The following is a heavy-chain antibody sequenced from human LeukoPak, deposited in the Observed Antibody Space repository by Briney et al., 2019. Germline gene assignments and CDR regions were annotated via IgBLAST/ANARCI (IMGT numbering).Heavy chain of an antibody. CDR3: ARDTWGGYYYGMDV. V-gene: IGHV4-59*01. Sequence: SETLSLTCTVSGGSISSYYWSRIRQPPGKGLEWIGYIYYSGSTNYNPSLKSRVTISVDTSKNQFSLKLSSVTAADTAVYYCARDTWGGYYYGMDVWGQGTTVTVSS. CDR2: IYYSGST. D-gene: IGHD3-16*01. CDR1: GGSISSYY. J-gene: IGHJ6*02.